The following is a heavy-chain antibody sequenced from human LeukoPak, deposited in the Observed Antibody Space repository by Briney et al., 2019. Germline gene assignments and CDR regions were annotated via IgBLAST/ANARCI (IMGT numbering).Heavy chain of an antibody. J-gene: IGHJ4*02. CDR2: IYYSGST. CDR1: GGSISSGGYY. CDR3: ARADWHGDSDY. V-gene: IGHV4-31*03. Sequence: SETLSLTCTVSGGSISSGGYYWSWIRQHPGKGLEWIGYIYYSGSTYYNPSLKSRVTISVDTTKNKFSLKLSSVTAADTAVYYCARADWHGDSDYWGQGTLVTVSS. D-gene: IGHD1-1*01.